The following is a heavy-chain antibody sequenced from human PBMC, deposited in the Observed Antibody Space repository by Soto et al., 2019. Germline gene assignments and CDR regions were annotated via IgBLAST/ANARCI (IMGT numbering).Heavy chain of an antibody. CDR3: AKDLLHLARVY. Sequence: EVQLLESGGCLVQPGGSLRLSCAASGFTFNTYSMTWVRQAPGKGLEWVSGISGSGDGTYYADSVKGRFTISRDNSRNTLYLHLNSLRVEDTAVYYCAKDLLHLARVYWGQGTLVTVSS. CDR1: GFTFNTYS. V-gene: IGHV3-23*01. J-gene: IGHJ4*02. CDR2: ISGSGDGT. D-gene: IGHD3-22*01.